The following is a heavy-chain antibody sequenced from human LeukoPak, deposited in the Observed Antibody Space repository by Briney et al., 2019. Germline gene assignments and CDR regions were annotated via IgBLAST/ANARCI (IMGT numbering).Heavy chain of an antibody. V-gene: IGHV3-7*03. J-gene: IGHJ4*02. CDR2: INKDESER. D-gene: IGHD6-13*01. Sequence: GGSLRLSCAASGFTFSSYWMTWVRQAPGKGLEWVANINKDESERYYVGSVQGRFTISRDNTKNSLYLQMNNLRAEDTAIYYCVKPKYTTTWYPLDCWGQGTLVSVSS. CDR3: VKPKYTTTWYPLDC. CDR1: GFTFSSYW.